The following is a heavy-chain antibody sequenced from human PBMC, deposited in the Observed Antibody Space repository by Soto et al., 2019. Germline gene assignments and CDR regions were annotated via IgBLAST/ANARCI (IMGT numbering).Heavy chain of an antibody. CDR3: AKDRVGPVAGPFDY. CDR1: GFTFDDYA. V-gene: IGHV3-9*01. D-gene: IGHD6-19*01. J-gene: IGHJ4*02. CDR2: ISWNSGSI. Sequence: EVQLVESGGGLVQPGRSLRLSCAASGFTFDDYAMHWVRQAPGKGLEWVSGISWNSGSIGYADSVKGRFTISRDNAKNSLYVQMNSLRAEDTALYYFAKDRVGPVAGPFDYWGQGTLVTVSS.